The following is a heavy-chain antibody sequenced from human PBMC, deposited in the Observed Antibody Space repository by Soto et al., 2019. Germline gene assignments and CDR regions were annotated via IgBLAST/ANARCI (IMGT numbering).Heavy chain of an antibody. V-gene: IGHV1-46*01. J-gene: IGHJ6*02. CDR1: GYTLTTFF. D-gene: IGHD1-26*01. CDR3: AREAIVAGATTAMDV. CDR2: INPGYPAGRST. Sequence: ASGKVSCKASGYTLTTFFIHWVRQAPGQGLEWMGVINPGYPAGRSTTYAQKFQGRVTMTTGTSTSTVYMELSRLRSDDTAVYYCAREAIVAGATTAMDVWGPVTTVTVSS.